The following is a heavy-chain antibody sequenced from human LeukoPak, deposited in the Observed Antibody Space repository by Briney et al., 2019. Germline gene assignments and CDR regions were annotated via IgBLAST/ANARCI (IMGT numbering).Heavy chain of an antibody. CDR1: GGAINSGGYY. Sequence: SETLSLTCTVSGGAINSGGYYWSWIRQHPGKGLEWIGYIYYSGSTYYNPSLKSRVTISLDTSKNHFSLKLSSVTAADTAVYYCARGNLIVVVPATWFDPWGQGTLVTVSP. D-gene: IGHD2-2*01. CDR3: ARGNLIVVVPATWFDP. V-gene: IGHV4-31*03. CDR2: IYYSGST. J-gene: IGHJ5*02.